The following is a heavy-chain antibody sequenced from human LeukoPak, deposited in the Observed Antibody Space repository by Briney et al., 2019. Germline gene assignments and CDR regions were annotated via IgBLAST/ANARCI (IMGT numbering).Heavy chain of an antibody. J-gene: IGHJ4*02. D-gene: IGHD3-22*01. CDR3: AKGGTTMILTTVDY. V-gene: IGHV3-66*01. CDR1: GFTVSSTY. Sequence: GGSLRLSCAASGFTVSSTYMSWVRQAPGKGLEWVSVTYSGGSTYYADSVKGRCTISRDNSKNTLYLQMNSLRGEDTAVYYCAKGGTTMILTTVDYWGQGTLVTVSS. CDR2: TYSGGST.